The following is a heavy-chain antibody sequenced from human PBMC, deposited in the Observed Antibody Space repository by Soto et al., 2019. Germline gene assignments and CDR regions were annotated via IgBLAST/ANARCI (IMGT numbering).Heavy chain of an antibody. CDR1: GGSFSGYY. J-gene: IGHJ4*02. V-gene: IGHV4-34*01. CDR2: INHSGST. Sequence: SETLSLTCAVYGGSFSGYYWSWIRQPPGKGLEWIGEINHSGSTNYNPSLKSRVTISVDTSKNQFSLKLGSVTAADTAVYYCARKSIVVVVAATPGPLDYWGQGTLVTVSS. D-gene: IGHD2-15*01. CDR3: ARKSIVVVVAATPGPLDY.